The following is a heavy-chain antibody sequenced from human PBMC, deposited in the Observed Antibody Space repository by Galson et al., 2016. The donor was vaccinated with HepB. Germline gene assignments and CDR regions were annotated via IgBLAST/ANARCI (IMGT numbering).Heavy chain of an antibody. CDR3: AKVSGHNDFLTGYYREVCFDF. CDR1: GFTFSSYA. Sequence: SLRLSCAASGFTFSSYALNWVRQAPGKGLEWVSSISDNSDTIYYADSVRGRFTISRDNAKNTLYLQMSSLRAEDTAVYFCAKVSGHNDFLTGYYREVCFDFWGQGTLVTVSS. J-gene: IGHJ4*02. CDR2: ISDNSDTI. V-gene: IGHV3-23*01. D-gene: IGHD3-9*01.